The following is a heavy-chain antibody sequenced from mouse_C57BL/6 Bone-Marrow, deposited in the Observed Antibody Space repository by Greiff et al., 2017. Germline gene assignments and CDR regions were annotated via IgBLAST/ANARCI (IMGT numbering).Heavy chain of an antibody. J-gene: IGHJ2*01. D-gene: IGHD2-5*01. Sequence: LQESGAELARPGASVKLSCKASGYTFTSYGISWVKQRTGQGLEWIGEIYPRSGNTYYNEKFKGKATLTADKSSSTAYMELRSLTSEDSAVYFCARDYYSNYFDYWGQGTTLTVSS. CDR1: GYTFTSYG. V-gene: IGHV1-81*01. CDR2: IYPRSGNT. CDR3: ARDYYSNYFDY.